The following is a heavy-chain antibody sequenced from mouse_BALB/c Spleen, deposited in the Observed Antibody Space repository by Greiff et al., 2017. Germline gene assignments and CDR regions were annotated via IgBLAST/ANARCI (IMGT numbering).Heavy chain of an antibody. CDR2: IYPGDGDT. D-gene: IGHD2-4*01. CDR3: ASYDYDGWFAY. J-gene: IGHJ3*01. V-gene: IGHV1-87*01. CDR1: GYTFTSYW. Sequence: QVQLQQSGAELARPGASVKLSCKASGYTFTSYWMQWVKQRPGQGLEWIGAIYPGDGDTRYTQKFKGKATLTADKSSSTAYMQLSSLASEDSAVYYCASYDYDGWFAYWGQGTLVTVSA.